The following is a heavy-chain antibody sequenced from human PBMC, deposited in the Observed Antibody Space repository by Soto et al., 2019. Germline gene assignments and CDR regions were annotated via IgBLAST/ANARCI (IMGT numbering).Heavy chain of an antibody. CDR3: ATANYSGNYRFDY. J-gene: IGHJ4*02. Sequence: QVQLVQSGAEVKKPGSSVRVSCKASGDTFTSYIISWVRQAPGQGLEWMGGIIPIFGTPTYAQKFEGRVTITADASTSTAYLELSSLRSEDTAVYFCATANYSGNYRFDYWGQGTLVTVSS. CDR1: GDTFTSYI. CDR2: IIPIFGTP. V-gene: IGHV1-69*01. D-gene: IGHD1-26*01.